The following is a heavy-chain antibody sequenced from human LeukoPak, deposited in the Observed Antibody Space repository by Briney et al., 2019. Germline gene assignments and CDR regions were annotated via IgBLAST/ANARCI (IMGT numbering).Heavy chain of an antibody. D-gene: IGHD3-9*01. Sequence: ASVKVSCKASGYTLTSYGISWVRQAPGQGLEWMGWISAYNGNTNYAQKLQGRVTMTTDTSTSTAYMELRSLRSDDTAVYYCASAHVLRYFDWLPGFDYWGQGPLVTVSS. J-gene: IGHJ4*02. CDR2: ISAYNGNT. V-gene: IGHV1-18*04. CDR1: GYTLTSYG. CDR3: ASAHVLRYFDWLPGFDY.